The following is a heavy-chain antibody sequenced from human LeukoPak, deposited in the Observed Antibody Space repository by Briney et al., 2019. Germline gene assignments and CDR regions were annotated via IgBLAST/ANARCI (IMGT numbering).Heavy chain of an antibody. V-gene: IGHV3-30*03. CDR3: ARGFRNSGSAYYFDY. D-gene: IGHD1-26*01. CDR1: GFTFRSYG. CDR2: ISYDGSNK. J-gene: IGHJ4*02. Sequence: GRSLRLSCAASGFTFRSYGIHWVRQAPGKGLEWVAVISYDGSNKNYAVSVKGRFTISRDNSKNTVFLQMNSLRAEDTAVYYCARGFRNSGSAYYFDYWGQGTLVTVSS.